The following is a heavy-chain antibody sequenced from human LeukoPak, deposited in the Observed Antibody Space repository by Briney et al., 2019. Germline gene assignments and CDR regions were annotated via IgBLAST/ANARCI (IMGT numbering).Heavy chain of an antibody. Sequence: PGGSLRLSCAASGFTFSSYWMHWVRQAPGKGLVWVSRINRDGSSTSYADSVKGRFTISRDNAKDTLYLQMNSLRAEDTAVYYCAGEGIVAVPAAIPPGFDPWGQGTLVTVSS. V-gene: IGHV3-74*01. CDR3: AGEGIVAVPAAIPPGFDP. CDR1: GFTFSSYW. J-gene: IGHJ5*02. D-gene: IGHD2-2*02. CDR2: INRDGSST.